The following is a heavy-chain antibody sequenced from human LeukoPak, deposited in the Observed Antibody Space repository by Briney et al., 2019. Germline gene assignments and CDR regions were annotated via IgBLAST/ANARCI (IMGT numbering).Heavy chain of an antibody. Sequence: GGSLRLSCATSGLTFSSYAMHWVRQAPGAGLEWVAVIWYEGINKYYADSVKGRFTISRDNSKNTVYLQMNSLRAEDTAVYYCARDWAGGYGDYVGYWGQGTLVTVSS. V-gene: IGHV3-33*01. CDR1: GLTFSSYA. D-gene: IGHD4-17*01. CDR2: IWYEGINK. J-gene: IGHJ4*02. CDR3: ARDWAGGYGDYVGY.